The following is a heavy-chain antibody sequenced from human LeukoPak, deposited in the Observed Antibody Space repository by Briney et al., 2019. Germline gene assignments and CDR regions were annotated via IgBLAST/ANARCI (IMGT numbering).Heavy chain of an antibody. D-gene: IGHD3-10*01. J-gene: IGHJ6*03. Sequence: GGSLRLSCAASGFTFDEYAMHWGRHAPGKGLEWVSLISRDGNRIDYLDSVRGRFTMSRDNSNNSLYLQMNSLRVEDTALYYCAKDLGHTMIRGIISLSMDVWGKGTTVTVSS. CDR2: ISRDGNRI. V-gene: IGHV3-43D*03. CDR1: GFTFDEYA. CDR3: AKDLGHTMIRGIISLSMDV.